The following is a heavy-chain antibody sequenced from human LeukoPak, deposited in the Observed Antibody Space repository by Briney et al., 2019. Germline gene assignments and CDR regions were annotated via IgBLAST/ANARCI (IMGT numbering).Heavy chain of an antibody. CDR3: ARNIGSATDY. D-gene: IGHD1-26*01. CDR1: GFTVSSNY. J-gene: IGHJ4*02. Sequence: PGGSLRVSCAASGFTVSSNYMSWVRQAPGKGLEWVSVIYSGGSTYYADSVKGRFTISRDNSKNTMYLQINSLRDEDTAVCYCARNIGSATDYWGQGTLVTVSS. CDR2: IYSGGST. V-gene: IGHV3-66*01.